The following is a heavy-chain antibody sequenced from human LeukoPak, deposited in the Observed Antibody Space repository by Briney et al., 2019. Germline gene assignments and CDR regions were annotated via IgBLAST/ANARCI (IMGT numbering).Heavy chain of an antibody. CDR3: ARDGPGYCSSTSCYYNWFDP. D-gene: IGHD2-2*01. V-gene: IGHV1-2*02. CDR2: INPNSGGT. J-gene: IGHJ5*02. CDR1: GYTFTGYY. Sequence: ASVKVSCKASGYTFTGYYMHWVRQAPGQGLEWMGWINPNSGGTNYAQKFQGRVTMTRDTSISTAYMELSRLRSDDTAVYYCARDGPGYCSSTSCYYNWFDPWGQGTLVTVSS.